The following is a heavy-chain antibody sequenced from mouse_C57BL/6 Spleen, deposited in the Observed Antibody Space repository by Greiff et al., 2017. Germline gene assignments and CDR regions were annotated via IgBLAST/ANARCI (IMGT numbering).Heavy chain of an antibody. J-gene: IGHJ2*01. CDR2: ISYDGSN. V-gene: IGHV3-6*01. D-gene: IGHD2-2*01. CDR1: GYSITSGYY. CDR3: ARDLRNGYDPFDY. Sequence: EVQRVESGPGLVKPSQSLSLTCSVTGYSITSGYYWNWIRQFPGNKLEWMGYISYDGSNNYNPSLKNRISITRDTSKNQFFLKLNSVTTEDTATYYCARDLRNGYDPFDYWGQGTTLTVSS.